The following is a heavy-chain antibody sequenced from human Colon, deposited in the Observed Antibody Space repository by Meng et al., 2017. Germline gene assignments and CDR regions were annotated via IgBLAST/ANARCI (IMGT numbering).Heavy chain of an antibody. J-gene: IGHJ4*02. CDR2: ISSSGTTI. V-gene: IGHV3-48*03. D-gene: IGHD4-11*01. CDR1: GFSFSNYE. Sequence: GESLKISCAASGFSFSNYEMNWVRQAPGKGLEWVSYISSSGTTIYYVDSVKGRFTISRDNAKNSLYLQMNSLRAEDTAVYYCARSLTLTALFDYWGQGTLVTVSS. CDR3: ARSLTLTALFDY.